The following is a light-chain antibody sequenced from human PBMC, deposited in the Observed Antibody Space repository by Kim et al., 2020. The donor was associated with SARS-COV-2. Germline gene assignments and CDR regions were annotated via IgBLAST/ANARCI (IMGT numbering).Light chain of an antibody. Sequence: LCASVGDSVTSSSRASQGITNYLNWYQQRPGKAPRRLIYDASTLEAGVPSRFSGSGSGREFTFAITSMQPEDVATCYCQQCAHPHALGQGTKLEI. V-gene: IGKV1-33*01. CDR3: QQCAHPHA. CDR1: QGITNY. J-gene: IGKJ2*01. CDR2: DAS.